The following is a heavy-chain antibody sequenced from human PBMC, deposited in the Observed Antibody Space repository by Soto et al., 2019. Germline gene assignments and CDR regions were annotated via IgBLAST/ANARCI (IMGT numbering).Heavy chain of an antibody. CDR2: INHSGGT. J-gene: IGHJ3*02. CDR1: GWSIGGYT. V-gene: IGHV4-34*01. Sequence: PSETLSLTFSVYGWSIGGYTWTWIRQAPGKGLEWIGEINHSGGTNYNSSLKSRVIISVDTTKNQFSLIVYSVTAADTAVYYCAVTPRYCSGGSCQPAHALDIWGQGRMVTVSS. CDR3: AVTPRYCSGGSCQPAHALDI. D-gene: IGHD2-15*01.